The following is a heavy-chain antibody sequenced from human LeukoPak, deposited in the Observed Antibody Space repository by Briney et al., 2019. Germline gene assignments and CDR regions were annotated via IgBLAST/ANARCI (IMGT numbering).Heavy chain of an antibody. Sequence: ASVKVSCKASGYTFTSYAMNWVRQAPGQGLEWMGWISAYNGNTNYAQKLQGRVTMTTDTSTSTAYMELRSLRSDDTAVYYCASGYLSGSTYYFDYWGQGTLVTVSS. J-gene: IGHJ4*02. V-gene: IGHV1-18*01. CDR2: ISAYNGNT. D-gene: IGHD1-26*01. CDR1: GYTFTSYA. CDR3: ASGYLSGSTYYFDY.